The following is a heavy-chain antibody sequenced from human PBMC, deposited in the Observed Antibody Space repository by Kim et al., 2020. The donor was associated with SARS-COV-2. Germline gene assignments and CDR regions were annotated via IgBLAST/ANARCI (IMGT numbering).Heavy chain of an antibody. D-gene: IGHD6-19*01. Sequence: TNYAQKFQGRVTMARDTSISTAYMGLSRLRSDDTAVYYCARDLGYSSGYWGQGTLVTISS. V-gene: IGHV1-2*02. J-gene: IGHJ4*02. CDR3: ARDLGYSSGY. CDR2: T.